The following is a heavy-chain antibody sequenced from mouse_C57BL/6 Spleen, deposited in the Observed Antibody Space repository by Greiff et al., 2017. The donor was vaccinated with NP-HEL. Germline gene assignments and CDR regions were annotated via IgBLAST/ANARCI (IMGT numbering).Heavy chain of an antibody. Sequence: QVQLQQSGPELVKPGASVKISCKASGYAFSSSWMNWVKQRPGKGLEWIGRIYPGDGDTNYNGKFKGKATLTADKSSSTAYMQLSSLTSEDSAVYFCAREGTGKDYFDYWGQGTTLTVSS. D-gene: IGHD4-1*01. V-gene: IGHV1-82*01. CDR3: AREGTGKDYFDY. CDR1: GYAFSSSW. CDR2: IYPGDGDT. J-gene: IGHJ2*01.